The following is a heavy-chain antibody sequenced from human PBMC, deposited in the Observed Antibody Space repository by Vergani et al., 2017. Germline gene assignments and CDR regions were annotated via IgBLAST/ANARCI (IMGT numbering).Heavy chain of an antibody. CDR3: ARGAGYRYVNSPDY. CDR1: GFTFSSYA. D-gene: IGHD5-18*01. J-gene: IGHJ4*02. V-gene: IGHV3-30*01. CDR2: ISSDGSNK. Sequence: QVQLVESGGGVVQPGRSLRLSCAASGFTFSSYAMHWVRQAPGKGLEWVAVISSDGSNKYYADSVKGRLTMSRDNSKNTLYMQRNSLRAEDTAVYYCARGAGYRYVNSPDYWGQGTLVTVSS.